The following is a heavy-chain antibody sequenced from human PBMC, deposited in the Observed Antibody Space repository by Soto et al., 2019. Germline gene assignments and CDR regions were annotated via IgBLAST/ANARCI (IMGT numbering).Heavy chain of an antibody. CDR2: IFSNDEK. Sequence: QVTLKESGPVLVKPTETLTLTCTVSGFSLSNARMGVSWIRQPPGKALEWLAHIFSNDEKSYSTSLKSRLTISKDTSNSQVVLTMTNMDTLDTATYYCPRSVATGDWFDPWGQGTLVTVS. CDR1: GFSLSNARMG. CDR3: PRSVATGDWFDP. V-gene: IGHV2-26*01. D-gene: IGHD5-12*01. J-gene: IGHJ5*02.